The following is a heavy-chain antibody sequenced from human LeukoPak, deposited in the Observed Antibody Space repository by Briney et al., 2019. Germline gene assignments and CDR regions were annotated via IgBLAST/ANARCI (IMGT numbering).Heavy chain of an antibody. V-gene: IGHV4-34*01. CDR2: INHSGST. J-gene: IGHJ6*02. Sequence: SETLSLTCAVYGGSFSGYYWSWIRQPPGKGLEWIGEINHSGSTNYNPSLKSRVTISVGTSKNQFSLKLSSVTAADTAVYYCASKMTSYHRPVYYYYGMDVWGQGTTVTVSS. CDR3: ASKMTSYHRPVYYYYGMDV. CDR1: GGSFSGYY. D-gene: IGHD3-10*01.